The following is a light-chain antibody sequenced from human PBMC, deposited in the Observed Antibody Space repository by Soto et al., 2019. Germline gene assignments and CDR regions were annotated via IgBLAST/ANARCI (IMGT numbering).Light chain of an antibody. CDR2: DTS. Sequence: EIVLTQSPGTLSLSPGERATLSCRASQSVSSSYLAWYQQKPGQAPRLLIYDTSSRATGIPARFSGSGSGTDFTLAISRLEPEEFAVYYCQQCGSSPSFGQGTKVELK. CDR1: QSVSSSY. CDR3: QQCGSSPS. V-gene: IGKV3-20*01. J-gene: IGKJ1*01.